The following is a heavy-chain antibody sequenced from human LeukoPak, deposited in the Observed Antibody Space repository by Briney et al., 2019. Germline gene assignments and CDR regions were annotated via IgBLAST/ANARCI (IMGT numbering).Heavy chain of an antibody. CDR1: GGSISSYY. V-gene: IGHV4-4*07. CDR3: ARGHAGASPKYYYYMDV. D-gene: IGHD2-2*01. CDR2: IYTSGST. J-gene: IGHJ6*03. Sequence: WETLSLTCTVSGGSISSYYWSWIRQPAGKGLEWIGRIYTSGSTNYNPSLKSRVTMSVDTSKNQFSLKLSSVTAAGTAVYYCARGHAGASPKYYYYMDVWGKGTTVTVSS.